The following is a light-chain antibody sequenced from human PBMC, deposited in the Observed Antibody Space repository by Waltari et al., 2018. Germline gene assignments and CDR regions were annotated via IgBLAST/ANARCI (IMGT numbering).Light chain of an antibody. J-gene: IGKJ4*01. Sequence: DIVMTQSPDSLAVSLGERATISCKSSQSVLSGAAKRYYLNWYQHKPGKAPKLLIYAASSLQGGVPTRFSGSGSGTDFNLTISTLQPEDFATYYCQQSYSALTFGGGTKVEIK. V-gene: IGKV1-39*01. CDR2: AAS. CDR1: QSVLSGAAKRYY. CDR3: QQSYSALT.